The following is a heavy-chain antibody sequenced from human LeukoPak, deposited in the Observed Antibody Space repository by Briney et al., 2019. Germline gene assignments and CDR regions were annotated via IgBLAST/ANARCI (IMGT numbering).Heavy chain of an antibody. CDR1: GFTFTNYW. CDR3: ASRAGKPGNTPWCFDY. V-gene: IGHV3-7*01. Sequence: PGGSLRLSCAASGFTFTNYWMTWVRQAPGKGPEWVANIRQDESETNYVDSVRGRFTIARDNTKNSLYLQMTSLRGEDTAVYYCASRAGKPGNTPWCFDYWGQGALVTVSS. J-gene: IGHJ4*02. CDR2: IRQDESET. D-gene: IGHD1-7*01.